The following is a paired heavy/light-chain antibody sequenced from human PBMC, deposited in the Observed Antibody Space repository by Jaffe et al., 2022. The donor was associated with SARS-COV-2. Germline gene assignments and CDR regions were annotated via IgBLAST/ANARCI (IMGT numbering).Heavy chain of an antibody. CDR1: GFTFSSYA. CDR2: ISGSGGSA. D-gene: IGHD2-15*01. J-gene: IGHJ4*02. V-gene: IGHV3-23*01. CDR3: AKEDCGGGSCYYDY. Sequence: VQLLESGGGLEQPGGSLRLSCAASGFTFSSYAMSWVRQAPGKGLEWVSGISGSGGSAYYADSVQGRFAISRDNSKNTLYVHMNSLRAEDTAVYYCAKEDCGGGSCYYDYWGQGTLVTVSS.
Light chain of an antibody. CDR3: QQSYSTPRT. CDR1: QSISSY. V-gene: IGKV1-39*01. CDR2: AAS. J-gene: IGKJ1*01. Sequence: DIQMTQSPSSLSASVGDRVTITCRASQSISSYLNWYQQKPGKAPKFLIYAASSLQSGVPSRFSGSGSGTDFTLTISSLQPEDFATYYCQQSYSTPRTFGQGTKVEIK.